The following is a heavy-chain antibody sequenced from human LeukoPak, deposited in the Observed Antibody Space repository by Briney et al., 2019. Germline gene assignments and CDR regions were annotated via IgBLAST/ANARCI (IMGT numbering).Heavy chain of an antibody. D-gene: IGHD6-19*01. Sequence: KPSETLSLTCAVYGGSFSGYYWSWIRQPPGKGLEWIGEINHSGSTNYNPSLKSRVTISVDTSKNQFSLKLSSVTAADTAVYYCARHWRYSSGWYPFDYWGQGTLVTVSS. CDR2: INHSGST. CDR1: GGSFSGYY. J-gene: IGHJ4*02. CDR3: ARHWRYSSGWYPFDY. V-gene: IGHV4-34*01.